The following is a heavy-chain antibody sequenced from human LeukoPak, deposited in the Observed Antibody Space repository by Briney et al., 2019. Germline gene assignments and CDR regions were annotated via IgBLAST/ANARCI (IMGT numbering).Heavy chain of an antibody. CDR1: GFTFSSYG. V-gene: IGHV3-30*18. CDR2: ISYDGSNK. CDR3: AKDSSSSVVYYYGMDV. J-gene: IGHJ6*02. D-gene: IGHD6-13*01. Sequence: GKSLRLSCAASGFTFSSYGMHWVRQAPGKGLEWVAVISYDGSNKYYADSVKGRFTISRDNSKNTLYLQMNSLRAEDTAVYYCAKDSSSSVVYYYGMDVWGQGTTVTVSS.